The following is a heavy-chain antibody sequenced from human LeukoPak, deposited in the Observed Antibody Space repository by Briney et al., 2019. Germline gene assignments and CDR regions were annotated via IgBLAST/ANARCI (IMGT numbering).Heavy chain of an antibody. CDR2: IHYSGTT. Sequence: SETLSLTCTVSGGSISRSSYYWAWIRRPPGKELEWIGSIHYSGTTYYKPSLKSRVTISVDMSKNQFSLKLTSVSAEDTAIYYCARQEGRFDYWGQGTLVTVSS. V-gene: IGHV4-39*01. CDR3: ARQEGRFDY. CDR1: GGSISRSSYY. J-gene: IGHJ4*02.